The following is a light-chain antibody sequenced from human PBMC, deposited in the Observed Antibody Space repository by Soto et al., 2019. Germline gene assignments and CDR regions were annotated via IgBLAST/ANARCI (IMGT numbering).Light chain of an antibody. CDR1: KSLVHRDGNTY. V-gene: IGKV2-30*02. CDR2: DAS. J-gene: IGKJ5*01. CDR3: QHRMNWPPT. Sequence: VLASQYQPYLTVTLGHSASISCRYRKSLVHRDGNTYLSWFRQKTGQAPRLLIYDASNRAIGVPDRFTGSVSETDFTLTISSLEPEDFAVYYCQHRMNWPPTFGQGTRLEIK.